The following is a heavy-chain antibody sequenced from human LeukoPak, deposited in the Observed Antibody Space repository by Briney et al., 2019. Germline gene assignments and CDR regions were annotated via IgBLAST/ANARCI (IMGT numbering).Heavy chain of an antibody. CDR1: GGSFYRNGYS. CDR2: IYYSGST. J-gene: IGHJ5*02. D-gene: IGHD3-10*01. V-gene: IGHV4-31*03. Sequence: SETLSLTCTVSGGSFYRNGYSWTWIRQHPGKGLEWIGNIYYSGSTYYNPSLKSRASMSEDTSKNQFCLHLSSGTAADTAVYYGASAAGNWFDPWGPGTLVTVSS. CDR3: ASAAGNWFDP.